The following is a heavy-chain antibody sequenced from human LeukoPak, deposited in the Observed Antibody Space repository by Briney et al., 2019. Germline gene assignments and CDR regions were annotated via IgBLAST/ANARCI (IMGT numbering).Heavy chain of an antibody. Sequence: AGVSMRLSCAASGFTVSSNYMSWVRQAPGKGLEWVSVIYSGGSTYYADSVKGRFTISRDNSKNTLYLQMNSLRAEDTAVYYCGLGELYLYYWGQGTLVTVYS. CDR2: IYSGGST. CDR1: GFTVSSNY. CDR3: GLGELYLYY. J-gene: IGHJ4*02. V-gene: IGHV3-53*01. D-gene: IGHD3-10*01.